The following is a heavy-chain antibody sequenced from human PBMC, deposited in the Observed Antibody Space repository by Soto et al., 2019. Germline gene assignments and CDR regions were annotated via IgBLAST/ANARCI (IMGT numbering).Heavy chain of an antibody. CDR2: IWYDGSNK. CDR1: GFTFSSYG. J-gene: IGHJ3*01. Sequence: QVQLVESGGGVVQPGRSLRLSCAASGFTFSSYGMHWVRQAPGKGLEWVAVIWYDGSNKYYADSVKGRFTISRDNSKNTLYLQMISLRAEDTAVYYCARRWGYAAFDLWGQGTMVTVSS. V-gene: IGHV3-33*01. D-gene: IGHD2-8*01. CDR3: ARRWGYAAFDL.